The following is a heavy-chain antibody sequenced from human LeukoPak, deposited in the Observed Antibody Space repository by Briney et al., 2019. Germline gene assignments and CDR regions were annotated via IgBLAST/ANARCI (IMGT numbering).Heavy chain of an antibody. V-gene: IGHV4-59*01. CDR2: IYYSGST. Sequence: PSETLSLTCTVSGGSLSRYYWSWIRQPPGKGLEWSGYIYYSGSTNYNPSLKSRVTISVDTSKNQFSLKLSSVTAADTAVYYCARLNPYGGYWFDHWGQGTLVTVSS. J-gene: IGHJ5*02. CDR3: ARLNPYGGYWFDH. CDR1: GGSLSRYY. D-gene: IGHD4-23*01.